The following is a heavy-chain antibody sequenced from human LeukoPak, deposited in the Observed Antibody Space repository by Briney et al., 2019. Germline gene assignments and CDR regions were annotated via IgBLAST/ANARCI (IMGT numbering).Heavy chain of an antibody. J-gene: IGHJ3*02. CDR3: AKLSPSVVVITTAAFDI. CDR1: GFTLSSYA. V-gene: IGHV3-23*01. Sequence: GGSLRLSCAASGFTLSSYAMSWVRQAPGKGLEWVSAISGSGGSTYYADSVKGRFTISRDNSKNTLHLQMNSLRAEDTAVYYCAKLSPSVVVITTAAFDIWGQGTIVTVSS. CDR2: ISGSGGST. D-gene: IGHD3-22*01.